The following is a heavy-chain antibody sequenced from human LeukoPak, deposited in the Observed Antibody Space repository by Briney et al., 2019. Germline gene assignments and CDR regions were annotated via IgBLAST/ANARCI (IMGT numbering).Heavy chain of an antibody. CDR1: GGSISSNSYH. D-gene: IGHD4-17*01. Sequence: PSETLSLTCTVSGGSISSNSYHWGWIRQPPGKGLEWIGTVYYNGNTYYNPSLRSRVTISVDTSKNQFSLKLNSVTAADTAVYYCARDGYGDYALPMYYFDYWGQGTLVTVSS. CDR2: VYYNGNT. J-gene: IGHJ4*02. CDR3: ARDGYGDYALPMYYFDY. V-gene: IGHV4-39*07.